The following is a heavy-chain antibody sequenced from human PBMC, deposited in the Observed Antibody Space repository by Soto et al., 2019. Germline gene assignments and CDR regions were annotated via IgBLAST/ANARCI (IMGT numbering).Heavy chain of an antibody. J-gene: IGHJ6*02. Sequence: QVQLVQSGAEVKKPGSSVKVSCKASGGTFSSYAISWVRQAPGQGLEWMGGIIPIFGTANYAKKFQGRVKITADESTSTAYMELCSLGSENTAVYYCAGPNGRKQGFYGMDVWGQGTTVTVSS. V-gene: IGHV1-69*12. CDR1: GGTFSSYA. CDR3: AGPNGRKQGFYGMDV. D-gene: IGHD6-13*01. CDR2: IIPIFGTA.